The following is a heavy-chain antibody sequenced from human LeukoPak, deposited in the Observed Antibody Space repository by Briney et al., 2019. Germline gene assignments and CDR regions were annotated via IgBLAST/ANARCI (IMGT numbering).Heavy chain of an antibody. CDR3: ARDEPNLPTVSIYDFWSGYYDY. D-gene: IGHD3-3*01. Sequence: ASVKVSCKASGYTFTSYYMHWVRQAPGQGLEWMGIINPSDGSTSYAQKFQGRVTMTRDTSTSTVYMELSSLRSEDTAVYYCARDEPNLPTVSIYDFWSGYYDYWGQGTLVTVSS. CDR2: INPSDGST. V-gene: IGHV1-46*01. CDR1: GYTFTSYY. J-gene: IGHJ4*02.